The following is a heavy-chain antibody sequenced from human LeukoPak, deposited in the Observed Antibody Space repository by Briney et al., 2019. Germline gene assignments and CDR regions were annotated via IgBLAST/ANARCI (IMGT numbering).Heavy chain of an antibody. CDR1: GFTFSNYA. Sequence: GGSLRLSCAASGFTFSNYAMSWVRQAPGKGLEWVSAISGSGGSTYYADSVKGRFTISRDNSKNTLYLQMNSLRAEDTAVYYCAKDGYYYGSGSYYRPDYWGQGTLVTVSS. CDR3: AKDGYYYGSGSYYRPDY. CDR2: ISGSGGST. D-gene: IGHD3-10*01. V-gene: IGHV3-23*01. J-gene: IGHJ4*02.